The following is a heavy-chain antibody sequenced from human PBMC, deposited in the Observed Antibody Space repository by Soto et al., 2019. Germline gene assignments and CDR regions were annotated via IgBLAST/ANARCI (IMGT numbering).Heavy chain of an antibody. J-gene: IGHJ4*02. CDR2: INHSGST. V-gene: IGHV4-34*01. Sequence: QVQLQQWGAGLLKPSETLSLTCAVYGGSFSGYYWSWIRQPPGKGLEWIGEINHSGSTNYNPSLKGRVTISVDTSKNQFSLKLSSVTAADTAVYYCARALVYGDYNYDYWGQGTLVTVSS. CDR1: GGSFSGYY. D-gene: IGHD4-17*01. CDR3: ARALVYGDYNYDY.